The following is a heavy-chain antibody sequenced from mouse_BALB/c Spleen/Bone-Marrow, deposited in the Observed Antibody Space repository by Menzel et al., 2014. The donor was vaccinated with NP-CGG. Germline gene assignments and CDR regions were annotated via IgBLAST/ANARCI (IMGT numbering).Heavy chain of an antibody. CDR3: AREIDYYAMDY. J-gene: IGHJ4*01. V-gene: IGHV1-9*01. CDR2: ILPGSGST. Sequence: QVQLKQSGAELMKPGASVKISCKATGYTFSSYWIDWVKQRPGHGLEWIGEILPGSGSTNYNEKFKGKATFTADTSSNTAYMQLSSLASEDSAVYYCAREIDYYAMDYWGQGTSVTVSS. CDR1: GYTFSSYW.